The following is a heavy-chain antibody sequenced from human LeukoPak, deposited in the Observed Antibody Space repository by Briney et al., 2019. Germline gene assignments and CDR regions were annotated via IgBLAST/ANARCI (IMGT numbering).Heavy chain of an antibody. Sequence: GGSLRLSCAASGFTFSYYSMNWVRQAPGQRPGWVASISDGGNDAYYADSLKGRFVISRDNAKNSLYLQIDRLRVEDTGVYYCAGPTGYWGRGTLVTVSS. CDR3: AGPTGY. D-gene: IGHD6-13*01. CDR2: ISDGGNDA. CDR1: GFTFSYYS. J-gene: IGHJ1*01. V-gene: IGHV3-21*06.